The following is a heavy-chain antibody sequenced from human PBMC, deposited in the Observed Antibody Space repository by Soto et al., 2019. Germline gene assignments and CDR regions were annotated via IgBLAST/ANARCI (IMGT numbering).Heavy chain of an antibody. J-gene: IGHJ3*02. D-gene: IGHD2-21*02. CDR1: GYTFTSYG. CDR3: ASHSRTNCGGDCYSDAFDI. V-gene: IGHV1-18*01. Sequence: ASVKVSCKASGYTFTSYGISWVRQAPGQGLEWMGWISAYNGNTNYAQKLQGRVTMTTDTSTSTAYMELRSLRSDDTAVYYCASHSRTNCGGDCYSDAFDIWGQGTMVTVSS. CDR2: ISAYNGNT.